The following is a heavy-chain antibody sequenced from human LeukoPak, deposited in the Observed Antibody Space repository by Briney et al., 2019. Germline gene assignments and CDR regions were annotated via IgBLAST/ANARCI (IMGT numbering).Heavy chain of an antibody. CDR1: GFTFSSYE. D-gene: IGHD3-22*01. CDR2: ISSSGTTI. Sequence: GGSLRLSCAASGFTFSSYEMNWVRQAPGKGLEWVSYISSSGTTIYYADSVKGRFTISRDNAKNSLYLQMNSLRAEDTAVYYCARDRPMYYYDSSGYWDYWGQGTLVTVSS. V-gene: IGHV3-48*03. J-gene: IGHJ4*02. CDR3: ARDRPMYYYDSSGYWDY.